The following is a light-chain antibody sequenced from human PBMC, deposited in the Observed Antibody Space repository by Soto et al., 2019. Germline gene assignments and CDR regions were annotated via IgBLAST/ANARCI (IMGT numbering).Light chain of an antibody. J-gene: IGKJ1*01. CDR1: QSSSTW. CDR2: DAS. CDR3: QQYNSYST. Sequence: DIQMTQSPSTLSASVGDRVTITCRASQSSSTWLAWYQQKPGKAPKLLIYDASSLESGVPSRFSGSGSGTEFSLTTSSLQPEDFASYYCQQYNSYSTFGQGTKVDSK. V-gene: IGKV1-5*01.